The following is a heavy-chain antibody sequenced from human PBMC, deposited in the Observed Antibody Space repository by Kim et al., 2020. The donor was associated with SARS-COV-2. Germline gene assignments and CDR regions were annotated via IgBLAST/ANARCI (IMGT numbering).Heavy chain of an antibody. CDR3: ARSRIAVADHFDY. CDR1: GGSLFGYF. J-gene: IGHJ4*02. V-gene: IGHV4-34*12. CDR2: IIHTGVT. Sequence: SETLSLTCSVSGGSLFGYFWTWIRQPPAPGTGLEWIGDIIHTGVTNYNPSLKSRVTMSVDTSKNQFSLTLTSVTAADTAVYYCARSRIAVADHFDYWGQGTQLTVSS. D-gene: IGHD6-19*01.